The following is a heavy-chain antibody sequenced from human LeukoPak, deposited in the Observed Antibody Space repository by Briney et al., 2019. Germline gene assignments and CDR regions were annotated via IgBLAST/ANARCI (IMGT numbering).Heavy chain of an antibody. CDR1: GGSISSYY. CDR3: AGVSDTAMAERYFDL. Sequence: SETLSLTCTVSGGSISSYYWSWIRQPPGKGLEWIGYIYYSGSTNYNPSLKSRVTISVDTSKNQFSLKLSSVTAADTAVYYCAGVSDTAMAERYFDLWGRGTLVTVSS. V-gene: IGHV4-59*08. J-gene: IGHJ2*01. D-gene: IGHD5-18*01. CDR2: IYYSGST.